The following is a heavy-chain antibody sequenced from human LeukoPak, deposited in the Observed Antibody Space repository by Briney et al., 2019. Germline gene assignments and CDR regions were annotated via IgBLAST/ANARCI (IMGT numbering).Heavy chain of an antibody. Sequence: GGSLRLSCAASGFTFSSYAMSWVRQAPGKGLEWVSAVSSSGGSTNYADYVKGQFTISRDNSKNTVYLHMNNLRAEDTAVYYCAKDGGWRNWGQGTLVTVSS. CDR3: AKDGGWRN. J-gene: IGHJ4*02. CDR1: GFTFSSYA. CDR2: VSSSGGST. D-gene: IGHD3-3*01. V-gene: IGHV3-23*01.